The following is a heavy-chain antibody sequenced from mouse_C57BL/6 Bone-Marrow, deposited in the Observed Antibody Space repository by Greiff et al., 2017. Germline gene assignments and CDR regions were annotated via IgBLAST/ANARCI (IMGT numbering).Heavy chain of an antibody. CDR3: ARGGAYYYGSSYGYYAMDY. Sequence: EVQLQQSGPELVKPGASVKISCKASGYTFTDYYMNWVKQSHGKSLEWIGDINPNNGGTSYNQKFKGKATLTVDKSSSTAYMELRSLTSEDSAVYYCARGGAYYYGSSYGYYAMDYWGQGTSVTVSS. CDR2: INPNNGGT. V-gene: IGHV1-26*01. D-gene: IGHD1-1*01. J-gene: IGHJ4*01. CDR1: GYTFTDYY.